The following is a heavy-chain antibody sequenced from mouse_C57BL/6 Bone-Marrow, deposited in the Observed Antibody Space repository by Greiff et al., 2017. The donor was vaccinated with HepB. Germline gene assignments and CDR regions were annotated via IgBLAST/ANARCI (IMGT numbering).Heavy chain of an antibody. D-gene: IGHD1-1*01. CDR1: GYTFTSYW. V-gene: IGHV1-55*01. CDR3: ARDTTVVATGYFDY. CDR2: IYPGSGST. Sequence: QVQLQQPGAELVKPGASVKMSCKASGYTFTSYWITWVKQRPGQGLEWIGDIYPGSGSTNYNEKFKSKATLTVDTSSSTAYMQLNSLTSEDSAVYFCARDTTVVATGYFDYWGQGTTLTVSS. J-gene: IGHJ2*01.